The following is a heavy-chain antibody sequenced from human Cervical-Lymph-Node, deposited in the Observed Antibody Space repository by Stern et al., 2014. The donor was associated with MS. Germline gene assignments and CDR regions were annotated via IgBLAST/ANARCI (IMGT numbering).Heavy chain of an antibody. J-gene: IGHJ6*02. V-gene: IGHV4-39*01. CDR2: IYYSGST. D-gene: IGHD6-6*01. Sequence: QLQLQESGPGLVKPSETLSLTCTVSGGSISSSSYYWGWIRQPPGKGLEWIGSIYYSGSTYYNPSLKSRVTISVDTSKNQFSLKLSSVTAADTAVYYCARHFPEYSSSSPSGMDVWGQGTTVTVSS. CDR3: ARHFPEYSSSSPSGMDV. CDR1: GGSISSSSYY.